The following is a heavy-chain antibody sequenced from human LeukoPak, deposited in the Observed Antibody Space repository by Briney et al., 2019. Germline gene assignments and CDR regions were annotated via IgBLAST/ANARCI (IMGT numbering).Heavy chain of an antibody. J-gene: IGHJ4*02. CDR2: INPSGGST. CDR1: GYTFTNYY. D-gene: IGHD6-19*01. Sequence: ASVKVSFKASGYTFTNYYMHWVRQAPGQGLEWMGIINPSGGSTSYAQKFQGRVTMTRDTSTSTVYMELSSLRSEDTAVYYCAGAVTPLNSSGWKDPWDYWGQGTLVTVSS. V-gene: IGHV1-46*01. CDR3: AGAVTPLNSSGWKDPWDY.